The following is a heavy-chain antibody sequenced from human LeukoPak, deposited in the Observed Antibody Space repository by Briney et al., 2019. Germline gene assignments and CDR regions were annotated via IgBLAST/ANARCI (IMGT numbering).Heavy chain of an antibody. CDR2: ISGSGGST. J-gene: IGHJ4*02. Sequence: PGGSLRLSCAASGFTFNNYAMSWVRQAPGKGLEWVSSISGSGGSTYYADSVKGRFTISRDNAKDSLYLQMNSLRAEDTALYYCATNGGGDSGYGNFDYWGQGTLVTVSS. CDR1: GFTFNNYA. CDR3: ATNGGGDSGYGNFDY. D-gene: IGHD5-12*01. V-gene: IGHV3-23*01.